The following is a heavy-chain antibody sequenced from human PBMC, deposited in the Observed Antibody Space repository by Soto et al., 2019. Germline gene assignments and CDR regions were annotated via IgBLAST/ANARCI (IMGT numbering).Heavy chain of an antibody. D-gene: IGHD3-3*01. V-gene: IGHV5-10-1*01. CDR1: GYSFTSYW. Sequence: GESLKISCKGSGYSFTSYWISWVRQMPGKGLEWMGRIDPSDSYTNYSPSFQGHVTISADKSISTAYLQWSSLKASDTAMYYCARRPSNFWSGYYTAYFDYWGQGTLVTVSS. J-gene: IGHJ4*02. CDR2: IDPSDSYT. CDR3: ARRPSNFWSGYYTAYFDY.